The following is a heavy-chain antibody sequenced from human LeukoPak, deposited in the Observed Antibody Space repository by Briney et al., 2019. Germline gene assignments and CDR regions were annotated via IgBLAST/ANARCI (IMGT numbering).Heavy chain of an antibody. CDR2: IYPGDSDT. Sequence: GESLKISCKGSGYSFTSYWIGWVRQMPGKGLEWMGIIYPGDSDTRYSPSFQGQVTISADKSISTAYLQWSSLKASDTAMYYCAIYAVPTDNWFDPWGQGTLVTVSS. CDR3: AIYAVPTDNWFDP. V-gene: IGHV5-51*01. D-gene: IGHD4-17*01. CDR1: GYSFTSYW. J-gene: IGHJ5*02.